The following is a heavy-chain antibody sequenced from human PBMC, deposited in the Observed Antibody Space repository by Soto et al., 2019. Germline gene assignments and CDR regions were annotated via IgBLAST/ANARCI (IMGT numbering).Heavy chain of an antibody. V-gene: IGHV4-4*02. D-gene: IGHD2-21*02. Sequence: QVQLQESGPGLVKPSGTLSLTCAVSGGSISSDDWWTWVRQTPGKGLEWIGELYHSGTTNYNPSLMSRVTIAVDKAKSQFSLRLDSVTAADTAGYYCARSDCYGVCRGKWLDPCGQGILVTVSS. CDR3: ARSDCYGVCRGKWLDP. J-gene: IGHJ5*02. CDR1: GGSISSDDW. CDR2: LYHSGTT.